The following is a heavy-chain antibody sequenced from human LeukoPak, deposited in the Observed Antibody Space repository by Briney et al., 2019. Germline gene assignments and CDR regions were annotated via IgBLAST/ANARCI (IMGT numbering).Heavy chain of an antibody. V-gene: IGHV1-69*13. CDR2: IIPIFGTA. J-gene: IGHJ4*02. CDR3: ASATRYCSGGSCYSWENRYYFDY. Sequence: GASVKVSCKASGYTFTSYGISWVRQAPGQGLEWMGGIIPIFGTANYAQKFQSRVTITADESTSTAYMELSSLRSEDTAVYYCASATRYCSGGSCYSWENRYYFDYWGQGTLVTVSS. D-gene: IGHD2-15*01. CDR1: GYTFTSYG.